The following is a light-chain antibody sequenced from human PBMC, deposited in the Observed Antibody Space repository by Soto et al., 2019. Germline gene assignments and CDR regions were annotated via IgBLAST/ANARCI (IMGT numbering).Light chain of an antibody. CDR1: QSISAY. Sequence: DIQMTQSPSSLSASVGDRVTITCRASQSISAYLNWYQQTPGKAPKLLIYAASSLQTGVPSRFSGRGSGTDFALTISSLQSEDFAVYYCQQYNKWPRTFGRGTKVEVK. CDR2: AAS. CDR3: QQYNKWPRT. V-gene: IGKV1-39*01. J-gene: IGKJ1*01.